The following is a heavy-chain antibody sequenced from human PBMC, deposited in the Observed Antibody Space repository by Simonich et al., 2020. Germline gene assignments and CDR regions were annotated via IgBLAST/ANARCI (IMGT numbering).Heavy chain of an antibody. Sequence: GGGLVQPGGSLRLSCAASGFTFSSYAMSWVRQAPGKGLEWVSAISGSGGSTYYAASVKGRFTISRDNSKNTLYLKMNSLRAEDTAVYYCAKDLGERITMIVVVIDAFDIWGQGTMVTVSS. J-gene: IGHJ3*02. D-gene: IGHD3-22*01. CDR3: AKDLGERITMIVVVIDAFDI. CDR2: ISGSGGST. V-gene: IGHV3-23*01. CDR1: GFTFSSYA.